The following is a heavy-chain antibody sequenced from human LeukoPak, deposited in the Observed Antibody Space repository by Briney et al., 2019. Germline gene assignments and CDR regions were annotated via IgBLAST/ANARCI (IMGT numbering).Heavy chain of an antibody. D-gene: IGHD1-26*01. CDR3: ARDKVVGATYFDY. Sequence: GGSLGLSCAASGFTFSNYWMSWVRQAPGKGLEWVANIQQDGSERYYVDSVKGRFTISRDNAKNSLYLQMNSLRAEDTAVYYCARDKVVGATYFDYWGQGTLVTVSS. V-gene: IGHV3-7*01. CDR1: GFTFSNYW. J-gene: IGHJ4*02. CDR2: IQQDGSER.